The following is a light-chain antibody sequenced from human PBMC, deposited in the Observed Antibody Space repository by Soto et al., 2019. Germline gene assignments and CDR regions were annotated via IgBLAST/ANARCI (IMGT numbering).Light chain of an antibody. CDR3: SLYTSENTYV. J-gene: IGLJ1*01. CDR2: EAS. CDR1: STDFVSYNR. V-gene: IGLV2-18*01. Sequence: QSVLTQPPSVSGSPGQSVTISCTGTSTDFVSYNRVSWYQQPPGTAPKLIIYEASNRPSGVPDRFSGSKSGNTASLTISGLQAADEADYYCSLYTSENTYVFGTGTKLPS.